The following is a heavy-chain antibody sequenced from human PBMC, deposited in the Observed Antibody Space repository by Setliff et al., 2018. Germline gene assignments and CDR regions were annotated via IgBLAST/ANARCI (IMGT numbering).Heavy chain of an antibody. J-gene: IGHJ4*02. D-gene: IGHD1-7*01. CDR1: GGTFSSYG. Sequence: SVKVSCKASGGTFSSYGISWVRQAPGQGLEWMGGTIPIFGTTNYAQKFQGRVTIITDESTSTAYMELSSLTSADTAVYYCARYITGTTPADYWGQGTLVTVSS. CDR3: ARYITGTTPADY. CDR2: TIPIFGTT. V-gene: IGHV1-69*05.